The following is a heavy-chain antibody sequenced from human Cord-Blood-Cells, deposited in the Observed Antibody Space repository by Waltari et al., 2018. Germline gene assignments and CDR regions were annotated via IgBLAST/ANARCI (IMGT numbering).Heavy chain of an antibody. CDR1: GYSFTSYW. CDR3: ASPKRYSGSYYAFDI. V-gene: IGHV5-51*01. D-gene: IGHD1-26*01. Sequence: EVQLVQSGAEVKKPGESLKISCKGSGYSFTSYWIGWVRQMPGKGLEWMGSIYPGDSDTRYSPTFQGQVTISADKSISTAYLQWSSLKASDTAMYYCASPKRYSGSYYAFDIWGQGTMVTVSS. CDR2: IYPGDSDT. J-gene: IGHJ3*02.